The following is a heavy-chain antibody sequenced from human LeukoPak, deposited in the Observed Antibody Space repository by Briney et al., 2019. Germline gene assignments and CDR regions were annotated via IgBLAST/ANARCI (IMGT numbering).Heavy chain of an antibody. Sequence: ASVRVSCKASGYTFTSYGISWVRHAPGQGREWMGWISAYNGNTNYAQKLQGRVTMNTDTSTSTAYMELRSLRYDDTAVYYCASCNAGGDCFDDAFGIWGQGTMVTVSS. D-gene: IGHD2-21*02. CDR2: ISAYNGNT. V-gene: IGHV1-18*01. CDR1: GYTFTSYG. CDR3: ASCNAGGDCFDDAFGI. J-gene: IGHJ3*02.